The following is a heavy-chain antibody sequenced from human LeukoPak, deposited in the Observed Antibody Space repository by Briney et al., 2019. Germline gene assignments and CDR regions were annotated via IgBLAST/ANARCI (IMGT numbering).Heavy chain of an antibody. CDR2: IYTSGST. J-gene: IGHJ6*03. CDR3: ARDYSSSWTYYYYYYYMDV. V-gene: IGHV4-4*07. Sequence: PSETLPLTCTVSGGSISSYYWSWIRQPAGKGLEWIGRIYTSGSTNYNPSLKSRVTMSVDTSKNQFSLKLSSVTAADTAVYYCARDYSSSWTYYYYYYYMDVWGKGTTVTVSS. CDR1: GGSISSYY. D-gene: IGHD6-13*01.